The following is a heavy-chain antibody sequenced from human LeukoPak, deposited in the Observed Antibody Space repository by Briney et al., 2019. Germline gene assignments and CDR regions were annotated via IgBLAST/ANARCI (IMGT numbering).Heavy chain of an antibody. V-gene: IGHV3-30*02. CDR2: IRYDGSNK. J-gene: IGHJ2*01. CDR1: GFTFSSYG. Sequence: GGSLRLSCAASGFTFSSYGMHWVRQAPGKGLEWVAFIRYDGSNKYYADSVKGRFTISRDNSKNTLYLQMNSLRAEDTAVYYCAKAPGYCSSTSCHGSYWYFDLWGRGTLVTVSP. CDR3: AKAPGYCSSTSCHGSYWYFDL. D-gene: IGHD2-2*03.